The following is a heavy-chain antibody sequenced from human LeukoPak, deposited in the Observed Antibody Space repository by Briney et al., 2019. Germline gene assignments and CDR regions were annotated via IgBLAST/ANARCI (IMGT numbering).Heavy chain of an antibody. CDR3: AKDVVVPAARYWYFDL. CDR2: ISGSGGST. V-gene: IGHV3-23*01. D-gene: IGHD2-2*01. CDR1: GFTFSSYA. Sequence: GGSLRLSCAASGFTFSSYAMSWVRQAPGKGLEWVSAISGSGGSTYYADSVKGRFTISRDNSKNTLYLQMNSLRAEDTAVYYCAKDVVVPAARYWYFDLWGRGTLVTVSS. J-gene: IGHJ2*01.